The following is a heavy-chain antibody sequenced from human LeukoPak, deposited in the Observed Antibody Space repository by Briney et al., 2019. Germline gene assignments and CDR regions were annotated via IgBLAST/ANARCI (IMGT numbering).Heavy chain of an antibody. J-gene: IGHJ4*02. CDR1: GFTFSSYG. Sequence: GGSLRLSCAASGFTFSSYGMHWVRQAPGKGLEWVAVISYDGSNKYYADSVKGRFTISRDNSKNTLYLQMNSLRAEDTAVYYCAKDHHRKIAVAGIFDYWGQGTLVTVSS. D-gene: IGHD6-19*01. CDR3: AKDHHRKIAVAGIFDY. CDR2: ISYDGSNK. V-gene: IGHV3-30*18.